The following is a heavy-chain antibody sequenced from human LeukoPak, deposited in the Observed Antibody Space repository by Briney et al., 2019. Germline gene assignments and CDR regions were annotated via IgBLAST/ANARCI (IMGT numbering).Heavy chain of an antibody. CDR2: IIPIFGTA. D-gene: IGHD2-2*01. Sequence: ASVKVSCKASGGTFSSYAISRVRQAPGQGLEWMGGIIPIFGTANYAQKFQGRVTITADESTSTAYMELSSLRSEDTAVYYCASVWPPRHDCSSTSCYWLGSFDPWGQGTLVTVSS. J-gene: IGHJ5*02. CDR1: GGTFSSYA. V-gene: IGHV1-69*13. CDR3: ASVWPPRHDCSSTSCYWLGSFDP.